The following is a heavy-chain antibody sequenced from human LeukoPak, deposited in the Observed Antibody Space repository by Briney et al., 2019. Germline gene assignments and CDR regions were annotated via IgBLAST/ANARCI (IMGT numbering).Heavy chain of an antibody. V-gene: IGHV3-23*01. CDR1: GFTFSSYA. J-gene: IGHJ4*02. CDR2: ISTSGSST. CDR3: AIPGPSYRRFDH. D-gene: IGHD3-16*02. Sequence: QLGGSLRLSCAASGFTFSSYAMSWVRQAPVQGLEWVSAISTSGSSTYYADSVKGRFTISRDNSKNTLYLQMNSLRVEDTAVYYCAIPGPSYRRFDHWGQGTLVTVSS.